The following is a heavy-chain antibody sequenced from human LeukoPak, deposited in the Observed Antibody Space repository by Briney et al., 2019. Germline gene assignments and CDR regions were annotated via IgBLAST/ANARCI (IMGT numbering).Heavy chain of an antibody. J-gene: IGHJ3*02. CDR2: IYYSGST. CDR3: ARDISSTGYPDGFDI. D-gene: IGHD2-8*02. Sequence: SETLSLTCTVSGGSISSYYWSWIRRPPWKGLEWIGYIYYSGSTTYNPSLKSRVTISVDTSKNQFSLKLTSVSAADTAVYYCARDISSTGYPDGFDIWGQGTMVTVSS. CDR1: GGSISSYY. V-gene: IGHV4-59*01.